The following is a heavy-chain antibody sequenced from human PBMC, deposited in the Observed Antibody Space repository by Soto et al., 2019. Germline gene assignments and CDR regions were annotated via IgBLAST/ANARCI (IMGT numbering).Heavy chain of an antibody. D-gene: IGHD3-22*01. Sequence: SETLSLTCTVSGGSVNSGIYYWSWIRQPPGKGLEWIGYIYYSGSTNYNPSLKSRVTMSLDTSKNQFSLKLSSVTAADTAVHYCARGSWYYDSSGYLDYWGRGTLVTVSS. CDR1: GGSVNSGIYY. V-gene: IGHV4-61*01. J-gene: IGHJ4*02. CDR2: IYYSGST. CDR3: ARGSWYYDSSGYLDY.